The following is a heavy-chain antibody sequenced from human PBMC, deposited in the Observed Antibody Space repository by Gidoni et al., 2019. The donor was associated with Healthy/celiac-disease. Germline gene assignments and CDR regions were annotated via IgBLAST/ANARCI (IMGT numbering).Heavy chain of an antibody. CDR3: ARRGVVTAREAY. Sequence: EVQLVQSGAEVKKPGESLRISCQGSVYSFTNYWISWVRQMPGKGLEWMGRSDPSDSCTNYSPSFQGNVTISADKSISTAYLQWSSLKAADTAMYYCARRGVVTAREAYWGQGTLVTVSS. D-gene: IGHD2-21*02. CDR2: SDPSDSCT. V-gene: IGHV5-10-1*03. J-gene: IGHJ4*02. CDR1: VYSFTNYW.